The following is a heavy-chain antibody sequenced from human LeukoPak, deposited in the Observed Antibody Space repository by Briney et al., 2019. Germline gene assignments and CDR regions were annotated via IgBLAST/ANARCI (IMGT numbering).Heavy chain of an antibody. CDR1: GFTFSSYA. Sequence: GGSLRLSCAASGFTFSSYAMSWVRQAPGKGLEWVSAISGSGGSTYYADSVKGRFTISRDNSKNTLYLQMNSLRAEDTAVYYCAKDYCSGTSCYYYYYGMDVWGQGTTVTVSS. V-gene: IGHV3-23*01. J-gene: IGHJ6*02. D-gene: IGHD2-2*01. CDR2: ISGSGGST. CDR3: AKDYCSGTSCYYYYYGMDV.